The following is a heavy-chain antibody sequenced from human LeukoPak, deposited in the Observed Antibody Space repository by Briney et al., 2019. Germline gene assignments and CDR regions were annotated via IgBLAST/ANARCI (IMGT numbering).Heavy chain of an antibody. CDR3: ARSLMSSSCPDY. V-gene: IGHV1-8*02. D-gene: IGHD6-13*01. Sequence: ASVKVSFKAAGGTFSSYAISWVRQAPGQGIEWMGWMNPNSGNTGYAQKFQGRVTMTRNTSISTAYMELSSLRSEDTAVYYCARSLMSSSCPDYWGQGTLVTVSS. CDR1: GGTFSSYA. J-gene: IGHJ4*02. CDR2: MNPNSGNT.